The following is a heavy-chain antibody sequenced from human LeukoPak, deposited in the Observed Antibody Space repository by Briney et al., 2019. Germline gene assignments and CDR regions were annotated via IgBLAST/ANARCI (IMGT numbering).Heavy chain of an antibody. D-gene: IGHD1-7*01. V-gene: IGHV4-34*01. J-gene: IGHJ6*03. CDR1: GGSFSNYY. CDR2: INDSGRI. Sequence: PSETLSLTCAVYGGSFSNYYWGWIRQPPGKGREWIGEINDSGRINYNPSLMSRVTVSVDTSKNQFSLRLTSVTATDTAVYYYARRWNYGRNYYIDVWGNGATVSVSS. CDR3: ARRWNYGRNYYIDV.